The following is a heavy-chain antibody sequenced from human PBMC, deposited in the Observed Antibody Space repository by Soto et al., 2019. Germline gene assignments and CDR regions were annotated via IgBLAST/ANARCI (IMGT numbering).Heavy chain of an antibody. CDR2: IIPIFGTA. CDR1: GGTFSSYA. J-gene: IGHJ4*02. CDR3: ARGPYYYDSSGVHY. D-gene: IGHD3-22*01. V-gene: IGHV1-69*13. Sequence: SVKVSCKASGGTFSSYAISWVRQAPGQGLEWMGGIIPIFGTANYAQKFQGRVTITADETTSTAYMELSSLRSEDTAVYYCARGPYYYDSSGVHYWGQGTLVTVSS.